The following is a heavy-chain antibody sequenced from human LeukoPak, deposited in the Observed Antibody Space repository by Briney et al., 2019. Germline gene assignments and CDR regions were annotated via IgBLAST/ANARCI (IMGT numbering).Heavy chain of an antibody. Sequence: ASVKVSCKVSGYTFTDYCMHWVQQAPGKGLEWMGLVDPEDGETIYAEKFQGRVTITADTSTDTAYMELSSLRSEDTAVYYCATVDDILTGYSTTDYWGQGTLVTVSS. J-gene: IGHJ4*02. CDR2: VDPEDGET. D-gene: IGHD3-9*01. V-gene: IGHV1-69-2*01. CDR3: ATVDDILTGYSTTDY. CDR1: GYTFTDYC.